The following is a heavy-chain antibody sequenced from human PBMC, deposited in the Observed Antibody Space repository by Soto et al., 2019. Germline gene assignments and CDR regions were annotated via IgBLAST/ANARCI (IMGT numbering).Heavy chain of an antibody. Sequence: PGGSLRLSCEGSGFTFRDYAMNWVRQAPGEGLEWVSYISSRRDTLYYAGSVKGGFTISRDNAKKSVYLQVNNLRDEDTAVYYCARDWDIVILSVPIPNDNYGMDVWGQGTTVTVSS. CDR3: ARDWDIVILSVPIPNDNYGMDV. D-gene: IGHD2-15*01. V-gene: IGHV3-48*02. CDR2: ISSRRDTL. J-gene: IGHJ6*02. CDR1: GFTFRDYA.